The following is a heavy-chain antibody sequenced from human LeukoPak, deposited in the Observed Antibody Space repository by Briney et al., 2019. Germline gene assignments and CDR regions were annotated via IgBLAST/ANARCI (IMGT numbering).Heavy chain of an antibody. CDR3: ARDARSHCGTDACYGPYFDY. CDR2: IRGSSTTI. V-gene: IGHV3-48*01. J-gene: IGHJ4*02. CDR1: GFTFSGTW. Sequence: PGGSLRLSCATSGFTFSGTWMTWVRQTPGKGLEWISYIRGSSTTIYYADSVKGRFTISRDNARNSLYLQMNDLRAEDTGVYFCARDARSHCGTDACYGPYFDYWGQGSLVTVSS. D-gene: IGHD2-2*01.